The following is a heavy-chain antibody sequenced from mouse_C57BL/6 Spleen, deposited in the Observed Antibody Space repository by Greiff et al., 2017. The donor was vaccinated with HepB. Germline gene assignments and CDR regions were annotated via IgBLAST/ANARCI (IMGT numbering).Heavy chain of an antibody. Sequence: QVQLKQSGAELARPGASVKLSCKASGYTFTSYGISWVKQRTGQGLEWIGEIYPRSGNTYYNEKFKGKATLTADKSSSTAYMELRSLTSEDSAVYFCARSGGSNPAYWGQGTLVTVSA. CDR1: GYTFTSYG. V-gene: IGHV1-81*01. J-gene: IGHJ3*01. CDR2: IYPRSGNT. CDR3: ARSGGSNPAY.